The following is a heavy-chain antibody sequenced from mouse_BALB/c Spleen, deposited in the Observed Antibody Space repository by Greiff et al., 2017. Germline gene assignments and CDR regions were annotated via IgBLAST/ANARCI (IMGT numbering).Heavy chain of an antibody. CDR1: GYTFTSYW. CDR2: IYPGNSDT. CDR3: TRPDYYGSNDWFAY. D-gene: IGHD1-1*01. Sequence: VQLQQSGTVLARPGASVKMSCKASGYTFTSYWMHWVKQRPGQGLEWIGAIYPGNSDTSYNQKFKGKAKLTAVTSTSTAYMELSSLTNEDSAVYYCTRPDYYGSNDWFAYWGQGTLVTVSA. V-gene: IGHV1-5*01. J-gene: IGHJ3*01.